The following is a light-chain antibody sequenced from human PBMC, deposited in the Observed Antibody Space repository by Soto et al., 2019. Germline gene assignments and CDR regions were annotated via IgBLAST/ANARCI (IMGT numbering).Light chain of an antibody. CDR3: QQYKKWHTWT. CDR1: QNINSN. CDR2: DAF. Sequence: EIVMTQSQATLSVSPGERATLSCRASQNINSNLAWYQQKPGQGPRLLIYDAFSRATGVPDRFTGSGSGTEFNITISSLQSEDFAVYYCQQYKKWHTWTFGQGTKVEIK. V-gene: IGKV3-15*01. J-gene: IGKJ1*01.